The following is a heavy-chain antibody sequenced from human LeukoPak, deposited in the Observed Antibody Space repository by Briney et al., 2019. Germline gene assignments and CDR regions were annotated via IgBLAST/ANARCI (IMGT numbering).Heavy chain of an antibody. V-gene: IGHV4-38-2*01. CDR2: IYHSGST. D-gene: IGHD6-19*01. CDR1: GYSISSGYY. J-gene: IGHJ5*02. CDR3: ASTGYSSGWYHRNNWFDP. Sequence: SETLSLTCAVSGYSISSGYYWGWIRQPPGKGLEWIGSIYHSGSTYYNPSLKSRVTISVDTSKNQFSLKLSSVTAADTAVYYCASTGYSSGWYHRNNWFDPWGQGTLVTVSS.